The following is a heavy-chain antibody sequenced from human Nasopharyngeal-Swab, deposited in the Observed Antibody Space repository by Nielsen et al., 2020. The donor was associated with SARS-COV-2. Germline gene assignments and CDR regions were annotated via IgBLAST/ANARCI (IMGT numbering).Heavy chain of an antibody. Sequence: GESLKFSCAASGFTFRSYAISWVRQAPGKGLEWVSVISGSDHTTYYADSVKGRFTISRDNSKNTVNLQMNSLRVEDTAIYYCAKDRDSGDDSDDYYHYYGMDVWGQGTTVTVFS. CDR2: ISGSDHTT. CDR3: AKDRDSGDDSDDYYHYYGMDV. V-gene: IGHV3-23*01. D-gene: IGHD5-12*01. CDR1: GFTFRSYA. J-gene: IGHJ6*02.